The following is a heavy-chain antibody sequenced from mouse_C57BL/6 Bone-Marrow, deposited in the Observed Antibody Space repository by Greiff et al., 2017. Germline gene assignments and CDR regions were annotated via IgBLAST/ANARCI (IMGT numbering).Heavy chain of an antibody. D-gene: IGHD3-2*01. Sequence: QVHVKQSGAELARPGASVKLSCKASGYTFTSYGISWVKQRTGQGLEWIGEIYPRSGNTYYNEKFKGKATLTADKYSSTAYMELRSLTSEDSAVYFCAREKTARDYYAMDYWGQGTSVTVSS. CDR2: IYPRSGNT. CDR3: AREKTARDYYAMDY. CDR1: GYTFTSYG. J-gene: IGHJ4*01. V-gene: IGHV1-81*01.